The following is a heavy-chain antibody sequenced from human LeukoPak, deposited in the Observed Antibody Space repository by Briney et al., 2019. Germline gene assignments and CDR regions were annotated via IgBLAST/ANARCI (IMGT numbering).Heavy chain of an antibody. J-gene: IGHJ4*02. Sequence: GSLRLSCAASGFTVSSNYMSWIRQPPGKGLEWIGSIYYSGSTYYNPSLKSRVTISVDTSKNQFSLKLSSVTAADTAVYYCARHQYSSSDSPVDYWGQGTLVTVSS. CDR2: IYYSGST. D-gene: IGHD6-6*01. V-gene: IGHV4-39*01. CDR1: GFTVSSNY. CDR3: ARHQYSSSDSPVDY.